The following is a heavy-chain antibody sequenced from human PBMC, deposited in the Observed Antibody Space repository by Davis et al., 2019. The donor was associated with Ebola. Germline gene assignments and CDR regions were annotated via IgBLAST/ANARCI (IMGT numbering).Heavy chain of an antibody. CDR2: INPSSGNT. D-gene: IGHD3-22*01. CDR3: AADLTYYYDSSGYYGMDV. V-gene: IGHV1-2*02. CDR1: GYTFTGYY. J-gene: IGHJ6*02. Sequence: ASVKVSCKASGYTFTGYYMHWVRQAPGQGLEWMGWINPSSGNTNYAQQFQERVTITRDMSTSTAYMELRSLRSEDTAVYYCAADLTYYYDSSGYYGMDVWGQGTTVTVSS.